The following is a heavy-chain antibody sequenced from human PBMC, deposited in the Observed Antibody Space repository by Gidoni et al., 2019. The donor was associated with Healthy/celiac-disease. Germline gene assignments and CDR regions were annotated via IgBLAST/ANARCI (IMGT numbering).Heavy chain of an antibody. CDR2: INHSGST. CDR1: GGSFSGYY. V-gene: IGHV4-34*01. Sequence: QVQLQQWGAGLLKPSETLSLTCAVYGGSFSGYYWSWIRQPPGKGLEWIGEINHSGSTNYNPSLKSRVTISVDTSKNQFSLKLSSVTAADTAVYYCARGLTAMVKRFDLWGRGTLVTVSS. D-gene: IGHD5-18*01. CDR3: ARGLTAMVKRFDL. J-gene: IGHJ2*01.